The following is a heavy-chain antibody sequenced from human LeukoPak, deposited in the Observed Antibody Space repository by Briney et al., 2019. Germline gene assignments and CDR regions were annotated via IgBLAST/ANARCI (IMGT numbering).Heavy chain of an antibody. CDR2: ISSSGSST. D-gene: IGHD3-3*01. V-gene: IGHV3-23*01. Sequence: GGSLRLSCVASGITFSTYAMSWVRQAPGKGLEWVSVISSSGSSTYYADSVKGRFTISRDNAKDSQYLQMNSLRDEDTAVYYCVRDQFFSFDYWGQGTLVTVSS. CDR1: GITFSTYA. CDR3: VRDQFFSFDY. J-gene: IGHJ4*02.